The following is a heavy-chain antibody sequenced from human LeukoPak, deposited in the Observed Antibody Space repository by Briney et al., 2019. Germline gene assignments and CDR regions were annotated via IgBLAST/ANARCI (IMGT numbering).Heavy chain of an antibody. D-gene: IGHD3-22*01. J-gene: IGHJ4*02. CDR3: AKASYYYDSSGYLDY. CDR1: GFTFDDYA. Sequence: RTGGSLRLSCAASGFTFDDYAMHWVRQAPGKGLEWVSGISWNSGSIGYADSVKGRFTISRDNAKNSLYLQMNSLRAEDTALYYCAKASYYYDSSGYLDYWGQGTLVTVSS. CDR2: ISWNSGSI. V-gene: IGHV3-9*01.